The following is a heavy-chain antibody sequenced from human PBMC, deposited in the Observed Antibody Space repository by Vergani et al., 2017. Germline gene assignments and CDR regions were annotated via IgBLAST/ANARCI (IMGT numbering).Heavy chain of an antibody. CDR1: GGSISSYY. CDR3: AREGYSSSSFDY. CDR2: IYYSGST. Sequence: QVQLQESGPGLVTPSETLSLTCTVSGGSISSYYWSWIRQPPGKGLEWIGYIYYSGSTNYNPSLKSRVTISVDTSKNQFSLKLSSVTAADTAVYYCAREGYSSSSFDYWGQGTLVTVSS. J-gene: IGHJ4*02. V-gene: IGHV4-59*01. D-gene: IGHD6-6*01.